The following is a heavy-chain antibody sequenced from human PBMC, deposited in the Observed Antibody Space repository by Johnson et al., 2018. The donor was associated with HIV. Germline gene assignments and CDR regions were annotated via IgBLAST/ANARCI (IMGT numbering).Heavy chain of an antibody. V-gene: IGHV3-30*02. CDR3: ARGHSSSSDALDI. Sequence: QVQLVESGGGLVQPGGSLRLSCAASGFSVSSNYMTWVRQAPGKGLEWVAFIRYDGSNKYYADSVKGRFTISRDSSKNTLYLQMNSLRAEDTAVYYCARGHSSSSDALDIWGQGTMVTVSS. J-gene: IGHJ3*02. CDR1: GFSVSSNY. CDR2: IRYDGSNK. D-gene: IGHD6-6*01.